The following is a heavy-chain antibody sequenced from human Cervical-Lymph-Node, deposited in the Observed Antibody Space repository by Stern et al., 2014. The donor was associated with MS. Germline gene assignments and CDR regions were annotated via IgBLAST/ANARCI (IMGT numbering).Heavy chain of an antibody. CDR1: GFTFDDYA. CDR2: ISWNSGNI. Sequence: EVQLLESGGGLVQPGRSLRISWAASGFTFDDYAMHWVRQRPGKGLAWVSGISWNSGNIGYADPVKGRFTISRDNAKNSLHLQMNSLRAEDTALYYCAKDRGSGRSQESFDYWGQGTHVTVSS. J-gene: IGHJ4*02. V-gene: IGHV3-9*01. CDR3: AKDRGSGRSQESFDY. D-gene: IGHD6-19*01.